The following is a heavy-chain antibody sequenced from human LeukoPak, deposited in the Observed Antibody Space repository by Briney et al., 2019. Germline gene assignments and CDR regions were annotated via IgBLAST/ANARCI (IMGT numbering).Heavy chain of an antibody. Sequence: GGSLRLSCAASGFTFSSCGMHWVRQAPGKGLEWVAVIWYDGSNKYYADSVKGRFTISRDNSKNTLYLQMNSLRAEDTAVYYCARDSEVGATSFDYWGQGTLVTVSS. CDR1: GFTFSSCG. CDR3: ARDSEVGATSFDY. CDR2: IWYDGSNK. D-gene: IGHD1-26*01. V-gene: IGHV3-33*01. J-gene: IGHJ4*02.